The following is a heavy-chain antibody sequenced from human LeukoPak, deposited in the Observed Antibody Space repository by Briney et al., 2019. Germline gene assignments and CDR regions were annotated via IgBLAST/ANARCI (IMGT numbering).Heavy chain of an antibody. CDR3: ARWEKTNNWFDP. Sequence: ASVNVSCKASGYTFTSYAMHWVRQAPGQRLEWMGWINAGNGNTRYSQKFQGRVTITRDTSASTAYMELSSLRSEDTAVYYCARWEKTNNWFDPWGQGTLVTVSS. J-gene: IGHJ5*02. CDR1: GYTFTSYA. D-gene: IGHD1-14*01. CDR2: INAGNGNT. V-gene: IGHV1-3*01.